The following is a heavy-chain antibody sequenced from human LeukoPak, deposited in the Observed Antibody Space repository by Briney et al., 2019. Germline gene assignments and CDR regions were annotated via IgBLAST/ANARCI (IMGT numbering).Heavy chain of an antibody. V-gene: IGHV3-23*01. CDR2: ISGSGGST. CDR1: GFTFSSYA. CDR3: AKDTLYYGSGSYNY. J-gene: IGHJ4*02. Sequence: GSLGLSCAASGFTFSSYAMSWVRQAPGEGLEWVSAISGSGGSTYYADSVKGRFTISRDNSKNSLYLQMNSLRAEDTALYYCAKDTLYYGSGSYNYWGQGTLVTVSS. D-gene: IGHD3-10*01.